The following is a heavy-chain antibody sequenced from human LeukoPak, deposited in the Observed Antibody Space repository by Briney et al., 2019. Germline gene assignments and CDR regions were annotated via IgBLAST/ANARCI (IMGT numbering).Heavy chain of an antibody. Sequence: PGGSLRLSCVVSGFMFNNYWMSWVRQAPGKGLEWVATIRQDGSDKYFLDSVRGRFTISRDNAENPLYLQMNSLRAEDTAVYYCARDKGFGGSSFDYWGQGTLVTVSS. CDR3: ARDKGFGGSSFDY. V-gene: IGHV3-7*01. CDR1: GFMFNNYW. CDR2: IRQDGSDK. J-gene: IGHJ4*02. D-gene: IGHD3-10*01.